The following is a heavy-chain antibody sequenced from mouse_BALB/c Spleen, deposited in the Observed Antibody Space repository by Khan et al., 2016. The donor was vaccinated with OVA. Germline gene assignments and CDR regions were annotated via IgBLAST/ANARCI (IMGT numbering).Heavy chain of an antibody. J-gene: IGHJ3*01. CDR2: ISTYYGDA. Sequence: QVRLQQSGAELVRPGVSVKISCKGSGYTFTDFTLHWVKQSHAMSLEWIGVISTYYGDATYNQRFKDKATMTVDKSSSTAYMELARLTSEDSAIYNCTRGGGGNRFAYWGQGTLVTVSA. CDR3: TRGGGGNRFAY. CDR1: GYTFTDFT. V-gene: IGHV1S137*01.